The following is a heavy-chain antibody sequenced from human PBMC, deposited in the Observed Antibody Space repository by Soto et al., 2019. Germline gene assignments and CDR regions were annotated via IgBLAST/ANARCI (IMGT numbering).Heavy chain of an antibody. D-gene: IGHD3-10*01. J-gene: IGHJ4*02. V-gene: IGHV1-8*01. CDR2: MNPISGDT. CDR3: AKVSRRGSAIDFDY. CDR1: EYTFSSHD. Sequence: QVQLVQSGAEVKEPGASVKVSCKASEYTFSSHDINWVRQATGQGLEWMGWMNPISGDTGYAQKFQGRVTMTRDTSITTAYMELYSLRSEDTAMYYCAKVSRRGSAIDFDYWGQGTLVTVSP.